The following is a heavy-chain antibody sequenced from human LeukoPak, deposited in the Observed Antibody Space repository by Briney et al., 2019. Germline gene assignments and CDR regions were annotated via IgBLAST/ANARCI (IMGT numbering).Heavy chain of an antibody. Sequence: SETLSLTCTVSGYSISSGYYWGWIRQPPGKGLEWIGSIYHSVSTYYNPSLKSRVTISVDTSKNQFSLKLSSVTAADTAVYYCVYSGGGGYFDYWGQGTLVTVSS. V-gene: IGHV4-38-2*02. D-gene: IGHD1-26*01. J-gene: IGHJ4*02. CDR3: VYSGGGGYFDY. CDR1: GYSISSGYY. CDR2: IYHSVST.